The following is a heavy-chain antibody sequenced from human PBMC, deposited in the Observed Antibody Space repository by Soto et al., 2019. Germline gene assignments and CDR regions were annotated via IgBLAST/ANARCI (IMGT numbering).Heavy chain of an antibody. Sequence: EVQLVESGGGLVQPGGSLRLSCAASGFTFSSYSMNWVRQAPGKGLEWVSYISSSSSTIYYADSVKGRFTISRDNAKNSLYLQMTSLRAEDTAVYYCARQPERIAQIGWFDPWGQGTLVTVSS. CDR2: ISSSSSTI. V-gene: IGHV3-48*01. CDR3: ARQPERIAQIGWFDP. J-gene: IGHJ5*02. D-gene: IGHD6-13*01. CDR1: GFTFSSYS.